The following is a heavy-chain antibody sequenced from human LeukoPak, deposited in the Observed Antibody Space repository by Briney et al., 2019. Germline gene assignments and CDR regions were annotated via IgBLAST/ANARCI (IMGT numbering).Heavy chain of an antibody. Sequence: PGGSLRLSCAASGFSFSSYWMHWVRQAPGKGLVWVSRINSDGSTTTYADSVKGRFTISRDNAKNTLYLQMSSLRAEDTAVYYCVRGYSGSYRFDCWGQGTLVTVSS. CDR2: INSDGSTT. CDR3: VRGYSGSYRFDC. D-gene: IGHD1-26*01. V-gene: IGHV3-74*01. CDR1: GFSFSSYW. J-gene: IGHJ4*02.